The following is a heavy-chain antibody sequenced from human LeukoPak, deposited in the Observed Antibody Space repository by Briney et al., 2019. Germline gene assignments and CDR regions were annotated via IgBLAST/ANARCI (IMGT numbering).Heavy chain of an antibody. D-gene: IGHD5-12*01. CDR2: ISGSGGST. CDR1: GFTFSSYA. V-gene: IGHV3-23*01. CDR3: ASPVGDGYKGRDY. Sequence: GGSLRLSCAASGFTFSSYAVSWVRQAPGKGLGWVSAISGSGGSTYYAASVKGRFTISRDNSKNTLYLQMNSLRAEDTAVYYCASPVGDGYKGRDYWGQGTLVTVSS. J-gene: IGHJ4*02.